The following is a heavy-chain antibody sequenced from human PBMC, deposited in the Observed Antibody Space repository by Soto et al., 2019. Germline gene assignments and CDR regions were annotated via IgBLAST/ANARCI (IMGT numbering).Heavy chain of an antibody. V-gene: IGHV1-2*02. CDR3: AKGGSSWTEWFDP. D-gene: IGHD6-13*01. J-gene: IGHJ5*02. CDR1: GYPLTAKY. CDR2: INPSSGGT. Sequence: QVHLVQSGAEVKKPGASVKVSCKASGYPLTAKYLHWVRQAPGQGLEWMGWINPSSGGTKEAQKFRGRVTMTRDTSISAAYMELSRLTSDDTAVYYCAKGGSSWTEWFDPLGQGTLVTVSS.